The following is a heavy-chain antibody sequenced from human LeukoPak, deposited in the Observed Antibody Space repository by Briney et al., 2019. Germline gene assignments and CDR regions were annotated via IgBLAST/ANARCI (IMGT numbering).Heavy chain of an antibody. CDR1: GGSFSGYY. CDR3: ARVDYDFWSGYSSA. CDR2: INHSGST. V-gene: IGHV4-34*01. D-gene: IGHD3-3*01. J-gene: IGHJ5*02. Sequence: PSETLSLTCAVYGGSFSGYYWSWIRQPPGKGLEWIGEINHSGSTNYNPSLKSRVTISVDTSKNQFSLKLSSVTAADTAVYYCARVDYDFWSGYSSAWGQGTLVTVSS.